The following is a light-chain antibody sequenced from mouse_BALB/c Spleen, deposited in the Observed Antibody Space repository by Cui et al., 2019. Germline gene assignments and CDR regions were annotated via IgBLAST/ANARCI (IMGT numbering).Light chain of an antibody. CDR2: LVS. V-gene: IGKV1-135*01. Sequence: DVSTPQTPLTLPVTIGQPASIPCKSSQSLLDSDGKTYLNWLLQRPGQSPKRLIYLVSKLDSGVPDRFTGSGSGTDFTLKISRVEAEDLGVYYCWQGTHFPQTFGGGTKLEIK. CDR1: QSLLDSDGKTY. J-gene: IGKJ1*01. CDR3: WQGTHFPQT.